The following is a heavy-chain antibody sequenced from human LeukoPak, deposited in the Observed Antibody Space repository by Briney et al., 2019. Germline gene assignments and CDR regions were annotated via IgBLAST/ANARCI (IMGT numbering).Heavy chain of an antibody. J-gene: IGHJ3*02. Sequence: PGESLKISCKGSGYSFTSYWIAWVRQMPGKGLEWMGIIYPVDSDTRYSPSFQGQVTMSADKSITTAYLQWSSLKASDTAMYYCTAYYDTKGYYAFDIWGQGTMVTVSS. D-gene: IGHD3-22*01. V-gene: IGHV5-51*01. CDR3: TAYYDTKGYYAFDI. CDR1: GYSFTSYW. CDR2: IYPVDSDT.